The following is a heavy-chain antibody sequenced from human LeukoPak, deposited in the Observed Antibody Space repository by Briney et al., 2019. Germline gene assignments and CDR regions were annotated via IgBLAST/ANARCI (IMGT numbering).Heavy chain of an antibody. V-gene: IGHV4-34*01. J-gene: IGHJ6*02. CDR1: GGSFSGYY. CDR3: ARASRRGSSSGWYTRYYYYGMDV. Sequence: SETLSLTCAVYGGSFSGYYWSWIRQPPGKGLEWIGEINHSGSTNYNPSLKSRVTISVDTSKNQFSLKLSSVTAADTAMYYCARASRRGSSSGWYTRYYYYGMDVWGQGTTVTVSS. D-gene: IGHD6-19*01. CDR2: INHSGST.